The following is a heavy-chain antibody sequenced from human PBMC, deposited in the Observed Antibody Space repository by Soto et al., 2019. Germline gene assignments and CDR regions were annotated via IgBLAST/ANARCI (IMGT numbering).Heavy chain of an antibody. Sequence: QVQLVESGGGVVQPGRSLRVSCAASGFTCSSYAIHWVRQAPGKGLELVAVISYDGSNKYYADSVKGRFTISRDNSKNTLYLQMNSLRAEDTAVYYCARDLLLWFGESTVFDYWGQGTLVTVSS. CDR3: ARDLLLWFGESTVFDY. CDR1: GFTCSSYA. J-gene: IGHJ4*02. V-gene: IGHV3-30-3*01. D-gene: IGHD3-10*01. CDR2: ISYDGSNK.